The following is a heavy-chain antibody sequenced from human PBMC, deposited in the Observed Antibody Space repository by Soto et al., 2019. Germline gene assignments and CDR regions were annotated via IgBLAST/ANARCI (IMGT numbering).Heavy chain of an antibody. J-gene: IGHJ6*02. CDR1: GFSFSIYG. CDR2: ISYDGSER. V-gene: IGHV3-30*18. D-gene: IGHD3-10*01. CDR3: AKNSVSGSRRVPFNYYGMDV. Sequence: QVQLVESGGGVVQPGRSLRLSCAASGFSFSIYGMHWVRQAPGKGLQWVAAISYDGSERYYADSVKSRFTISRDNSNNTLYLQMNSLRAEEPSVYYRAKNSVSGSRRVPFNYYGMDVWGQGTTFTVSS.